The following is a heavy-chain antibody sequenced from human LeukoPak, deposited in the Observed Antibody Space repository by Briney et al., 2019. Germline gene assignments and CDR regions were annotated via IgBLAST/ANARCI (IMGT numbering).Heavy chain of an antibody. D-gene: IGHD3-22*01. CDR1: GFTFSDYY. CDR2: ISSSGSTI. CDR3: ARDLTMMSAFDI. V-gene: IGHV3-11*01. Sequence: GGSLRLSCAASGFTFSDYYMSWIRQAPGKGLEWVSYISSSGSTIYYADSVKDRFTISRDNAKNSLYLQMNSLRAEDTAVYYCARDLTMMSAFDIWGQGTMVTVSS. J-gene: IGHJ3*02.